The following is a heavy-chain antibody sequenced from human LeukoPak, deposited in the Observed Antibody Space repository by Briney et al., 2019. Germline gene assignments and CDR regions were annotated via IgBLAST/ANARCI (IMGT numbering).Heavy chain of an antibody. CDR3: ARETSLSLRSSDY. CDR1: GYTFTSYG. D-gene: IGHD5/OR15-5a*01. J-gene: IGHJ4*02. V-gene: IGHV1-18*01. CDR2: ISGYNGKT. Sequence: ASVKVSCKASGYTFTSYGISWVRQAPGQGLEWMGWISGYNGKTKYAQKLQGRVTMTTDTSTSTAYMELRSLRSEDTAVYYCARETSLSLRSSDYWGQGTLVTVSS.